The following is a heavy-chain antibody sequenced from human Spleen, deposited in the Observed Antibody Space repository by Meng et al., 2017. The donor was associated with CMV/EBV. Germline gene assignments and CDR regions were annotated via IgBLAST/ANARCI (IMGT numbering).Heavy chain of an antibody. J-gene: IGHJ4*02. Sequence: SETLSLTCTVSGGSISSSYYWNWIRQPPGKGLEWIGEINHSGSTNYNPSLKSRVTISVDTSKNQFSLKLSSVTAADTAVYYCARKSGSPFDYWGQGTLVTVSS. V-gene: IGHV4-34*01. CDR2: INHSGST. CDR1: GGSISSSYY. CDR3: ARKSGSPFDY. D-gene: IGHD1-26*01.